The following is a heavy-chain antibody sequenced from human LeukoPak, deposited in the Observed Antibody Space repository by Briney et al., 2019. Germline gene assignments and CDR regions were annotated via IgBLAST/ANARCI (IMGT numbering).Heavy chain of an antibody. J-gene: IGHJ4*02. CDR1: GFPFSTYA. CDR3: AKCWSASGYDLGIVDS. Sequence: PGGSLRLSCAASGFPFSTYAMSWVRQAPGKGLEWVSSIGSTGGSTYYADAVKGRLTISRDNSKNTLYLRMNSLRSDDTAVYYCAKCWSASGYDLGIVDSWGQGTLVTVSS. CDR2: IGSTGGST. V-gene: IGHV3-23*01. D-gene: IGHD5-12*01.